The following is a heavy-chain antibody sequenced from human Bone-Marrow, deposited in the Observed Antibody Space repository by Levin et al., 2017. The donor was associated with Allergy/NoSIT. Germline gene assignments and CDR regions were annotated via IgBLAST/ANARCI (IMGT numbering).Heavy chain of an antibody. J-gene: IGHJ4*02. CDR2: IYVSGST. CDR1: GASIGSYF. CDR3: ARDRYCSGGDCYSGGELVFDY. D-gene: IGHD2-15*01. V-gene: IGHV4-4*07. Sequence: SETLSLTCAVSGASIGSYFWSWIRQPAGKGLEWIGRIYVSGSTDYNPSLKSRVTMSVDTSKNQFSLKLSSVTAADTAIYYCARDRYCSGGDCYSGGELVFDYWGQGTVVTVSS.